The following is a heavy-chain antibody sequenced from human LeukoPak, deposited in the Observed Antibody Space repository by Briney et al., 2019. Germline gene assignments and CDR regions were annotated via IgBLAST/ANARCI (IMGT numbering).Heavy chain of an antibody. CDR3: ARDRSSGQQLFYYYYYYMDV. CDR1: GYTFTGYY. CDR2: INPNSGGT. Sequence: ASVKVSCKASGYTFTGYYMHWVRQAPGQGLEWMGWINPNSGGTNYAQKFQGRVTMTRDTSISTAYMELSRLRSDDTAVYYCARDRSSGQQLFYYYYYYMDVWGKGTTVTVSS. D-gene: IGHD6-13*01. J-gene: IGHJ6*03. V-gene: IGHV1-2*02.